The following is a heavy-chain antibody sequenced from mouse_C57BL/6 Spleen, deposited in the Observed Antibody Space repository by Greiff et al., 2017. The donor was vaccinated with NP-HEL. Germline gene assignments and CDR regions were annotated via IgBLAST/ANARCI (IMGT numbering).Heavy chain of an antibody. V-gene: IGHV5-4*01. Sequence: DVHLVESGGGLVKPGGSLKLSCAASGFTFSSYAMSWVRQTPEKRLEWVATISDGGSYTYYPDNVKGRFTISRDNAKNNLYLQMSHLKSEDTAMYYCARANWLDYWGQGTTLTVSS. CDR3: ARANWLDY. J-gene: IGHJ2*01. CDR2: ISDGGSYT. D-gene: IGHD4-1*01. CDR1: GFTFSSYA.